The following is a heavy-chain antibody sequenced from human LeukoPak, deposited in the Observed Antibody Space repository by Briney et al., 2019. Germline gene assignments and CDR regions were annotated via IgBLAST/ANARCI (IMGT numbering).Heavy chain of an antibody. CDR3: AKDKNTPATAQPQRGYFES. V-gene: IGHV3-7*01. CDR1: GFTFSNYW. D-gene: IGHD2-21*02. CDR2: IKQDGSEK. Sequence: GGSLRLSCAASGFTFSNYWMGWVRQAPGKGLEWVANIKQDGSEKRYVDPVKGRFTISRDNSKNTVDLQMNSLRAEDTAVYFCAKDKNTPATAQPQRGYFESWGQGTLVTVSS. J-gene: IGHJ4*02.